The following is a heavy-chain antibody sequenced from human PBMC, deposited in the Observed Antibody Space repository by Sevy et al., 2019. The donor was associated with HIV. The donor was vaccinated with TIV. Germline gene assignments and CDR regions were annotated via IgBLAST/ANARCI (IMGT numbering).Heavy chain of an antibody. CDR3: ARSNYYDSSGYKYYFDY. J-gene: IGHJ4*02. V-gene: IGHV3-23*01. CDR1: GFTFSSYA. D-gene: IGHD3-22*01. CDR2: ISGSGGST. Sequence: GGSLRLSCAASGFTFSSYAMRWVRQAPGKGLEWVSAISGSGGSTYYADSVKGRFTISRDNSKNTLYLQMNSLRAEDTAVYYCARSNYYDSSGYKYYFDYWGQGTLVTVSS.